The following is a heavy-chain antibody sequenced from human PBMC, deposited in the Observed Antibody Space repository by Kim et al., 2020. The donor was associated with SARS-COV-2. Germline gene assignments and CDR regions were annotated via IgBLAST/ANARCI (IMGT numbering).Heavy chain of an antibody. D-gene: IGHD1-26*01. Sequence: NNYANPVKGRSTISRDKSKSTLYLQMNSLRAEATAVYYCARDALGSIDVWGRGTTVTVSS. CDR3: ARDALGSIDV. V-gene: IGHV3-30*01. CDR2: N. J-gene: IGHJ6*02.